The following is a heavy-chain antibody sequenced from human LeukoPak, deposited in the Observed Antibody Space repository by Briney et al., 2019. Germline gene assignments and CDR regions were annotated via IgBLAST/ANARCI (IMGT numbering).Heavy chain of an antibody. J-gene: IGHJ5*02. CDR3: AKDPLASWSFNWFDP. V-gene: IGHV3-23*01. CDR2: ISGSGGST. CDR1: GFTFSSYA. Sequence: GGSLRLSCAASGFTFSSYAMSWDRQAPGKGLEWVSAISGSGGSTYYADSVKGRFTISRDNSKNTLYLQMNSLRAEDTAVYYCAKDPLASWSFNWFDPWGQGTLVTVSS. D-gene: IGHD3-3*02.